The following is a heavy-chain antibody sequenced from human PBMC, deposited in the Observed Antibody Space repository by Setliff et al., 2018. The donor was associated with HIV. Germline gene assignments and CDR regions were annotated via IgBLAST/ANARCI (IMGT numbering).Heavy chain of an antibody. D-gene: IGHD3-3*01. CDR1: GFTFINYA. CDR2: ISIGSGGAI. V-gene: IGHV3-21*01. Sequence: PGGSLRLSCVASGFTFINYAMSWVRQAPGRGLEWVSSISIGSGGAIDYADSVQGRFTISRDNSKNSLYLQMNGLRVEDTGVYYCARDNLYYNLYDGSPVYGMDVWGQGTTVTVSS. CDR3: ARDNLYYNLYDGSPVYGMDV. J-gene: IGHJ6*02.